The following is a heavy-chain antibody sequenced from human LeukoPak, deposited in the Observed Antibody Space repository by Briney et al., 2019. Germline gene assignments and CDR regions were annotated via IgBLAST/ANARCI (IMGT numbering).Heavy chain of an antibody. D-gene: IGHD3-3*01. Sequence: GGSLRLSCAASGFTFNRYRMNWVRQAPGKGLEWVAAISNSASTLYYADSVKGRFTISRDNAKTSLYLQMDSLRAEDTALYYCAKDPSYDFWSGYYPFDYWGQGTLVTVSS. CDR1: GFTFNRYR. V-gene: IGHV3-48*01. J-gene: IGHJ4*02. CDR2: ISNSASTL. CDR3: AKDPSYDFWSGYYPFDY.